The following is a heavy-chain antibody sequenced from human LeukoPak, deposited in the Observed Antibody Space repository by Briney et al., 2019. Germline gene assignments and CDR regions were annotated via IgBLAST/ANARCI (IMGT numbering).Heavy chain of an antibody. V-gene: IGHV1-8*01. CDR2: MNPNSGNS. J-gene: IGHJ4*02. CDR1: GYTFTNYD. CDR3: AREGLDY. Sequence: ASVKVSCKASGYTFTNYDINWVRQATGQGLEWMGYMNPNSGNSAYAQKFQGRVTITTDASISTAYMELSGLRSEDTALYYCAREGLDYWGQGNPGHRLL.